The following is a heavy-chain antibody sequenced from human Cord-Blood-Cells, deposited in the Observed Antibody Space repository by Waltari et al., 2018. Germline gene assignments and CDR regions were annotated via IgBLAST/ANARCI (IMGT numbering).Heavy chain of an antibody. CDR2: ISYDGSNK. CDR1: GSTLRSSD. D-gene: IGHD3-16*01. CDR3: AREGLGEDWYFDL. V-gene: IGHV3-30-3*01. J-gene: IGHJ2*01. Sequence: QVQLVESGGGVVQPGGSLRLSCAAAGSTLRSSDMHWDRHAPGKVLEWVAVISYDGSNKYYADSVKGRFTLSRDNSKNTLYLQMNSLRAEDTAVYYCAREGLGEDWYFDLWGRGTLVTVSS.